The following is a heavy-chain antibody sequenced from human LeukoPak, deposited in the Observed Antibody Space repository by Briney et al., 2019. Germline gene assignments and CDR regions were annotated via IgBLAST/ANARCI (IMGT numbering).Heavy chain of an antibody. CDR2: IYYSGST. J-gene: IGHJ3*02. Sequence: SETLSLTCTVSGGSISSSSYYWGWIRQPPGKGLEWIGSIYYSGSTYYNPSLKSRVTISVDTSKNQFSLKLSSVTAADTAVYYCARSAAAYCGGDCYPDAFDIWGQGTMVTVSS. V-gene: IGHV4-39*07. CDR1: GGSISSSSYY. D-gene: IGHD2-21*02. CDR3: ARSAAAYCGGDCYPDAFDI.